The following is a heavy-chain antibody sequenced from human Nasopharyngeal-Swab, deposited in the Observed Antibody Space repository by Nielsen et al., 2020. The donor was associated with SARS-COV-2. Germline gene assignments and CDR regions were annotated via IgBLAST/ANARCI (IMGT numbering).Heavy chain of an antibody. CDR1: GYTFTSYG. Sequence: ASVKVSCKASGYTFTSYGISWVRQAPGQGLEWMGWISAYNGNTNYAQKLQGRVTITTDTSTSTAYMELRSLRSDDTAVYYCARVELRFLEWFLSVGLNWFDPWGQGTLVTVSS. CDR3: ARVELRFLEWFLSVGLNWFDP. J-gene: IGHJ5*02. V-gene: IGHV1-18*04. D-gene: IGHD3-3*01. CDR2: ISAYNGNT.